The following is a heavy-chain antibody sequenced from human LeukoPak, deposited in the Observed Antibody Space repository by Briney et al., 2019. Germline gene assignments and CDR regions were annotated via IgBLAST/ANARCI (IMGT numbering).Heavy chain of an antibody. CDR1: GASFSDTY. D-gene: IGHD2-8*01. Sequence: SETLSLTCGVYGASFSDTYWSWIRQSPGKGLEWIGELHPDGIINYNPSLRSRVTISVDTSKNQFSLRLNSVTATDAAVYYCTRGFDNAKIAYWGQGTLVTASS. J-gene: IGHJ4*02. V-gene: IGHV4-34*01. CDR2: LHPDGII. CDR3: TRGFDNAKIAY.